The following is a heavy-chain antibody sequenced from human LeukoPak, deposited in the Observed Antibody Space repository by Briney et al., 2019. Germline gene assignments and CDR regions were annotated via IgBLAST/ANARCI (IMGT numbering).Heavy chain of an antibody. CDR3: AKDQRITMVRGVFSGADY. J-gene: IGHJ4*02. CDR1: GFTFSSYA. Sequence: GGSLRLSCAASGFTFSSYAMSWVRQAPGKGLEWVSAISGSGGSTYYADSVKGRFTISRDNSKNTLYLQMNSLRAEDTAVYYCAKDQRITMVRGVFSGADYWGQGTLVTVSS. V-gene: IGHV3-23*01. CDR2: ISGSGGST. D-gene: IGHD3-10*01.